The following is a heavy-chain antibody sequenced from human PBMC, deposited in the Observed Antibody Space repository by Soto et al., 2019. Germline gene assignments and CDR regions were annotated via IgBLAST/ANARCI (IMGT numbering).Heavy chain of an antibody. Sequence: EMQLVESGGGLVQPGRSLRLSCAASGFTFDDYAMHWVRQPPGKGLEWVAGISWNSGIIQYADSVKGRFTISRDSAKNSLFLQMNSLKPEATALYYCTKDIEWGASHISHAFDVWGQGTMVSVSS. CDR1: GFTFDDYA. CDR3: TKDIEWGASHISHAFDV. J-gene: IGHJ3*01. V-gene: IGHV3-9*01. D-gene: IGHD1-26*01. CDR2: ISWNSGII.